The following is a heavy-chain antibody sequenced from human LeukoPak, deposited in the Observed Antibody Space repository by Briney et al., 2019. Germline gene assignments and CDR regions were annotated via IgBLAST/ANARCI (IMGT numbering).Heavy chain of an antibody. D-gene: IGHD1-26*01. CDR2: IYHSGST. J-gene: IGHJ4*02. V-gene: IGHV4-38-2*02. Sequence: SETLSLTCTVSGYSISSGYYWGWIRQPPGKGLEWIGSIYHSGSTYYNPSLKSRVTMSVDKSKNQFSLKLSSVTAADTAVYYCARVGVSGGFGYWGQGTLVTVSS. CDR3: ARVGVSGGFGY. CDR1: GYSISSGYY.